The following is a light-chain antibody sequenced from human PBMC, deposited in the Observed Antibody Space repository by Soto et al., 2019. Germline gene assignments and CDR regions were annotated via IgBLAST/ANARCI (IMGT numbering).Light chain of an antibody. CDR2: DVR. CDR1: SSDVGGYNY. CDR3: SSYTSSSTVR. Sequence: QSALTQPASVSGSPGQSITISCTGTSSDVGGYNYISWYQQHPGKAPKFIIYDVRNRPSGVSNRFSGSRSGNTASLTISGRQAEDEADYYCSSYTSSSTVRFVGGTKRTIL. J-gene: IGLJ2*01. V-gene: IGLV2-14*01.